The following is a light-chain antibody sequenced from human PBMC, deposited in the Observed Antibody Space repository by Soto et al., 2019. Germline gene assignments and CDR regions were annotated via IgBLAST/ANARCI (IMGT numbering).Light chain of an antibody. Sequence: QLVLTQPRSVSASPGQSVTISCTGTSSNVGGYNYVSWYQQHPGKAPKLMIYDASKRPSGVPDRFSGSKSGNAASLTISGLQAEDEADYYCCSYAASYTLVFGGGTKVTVL. V-gene: IGLV2-11*01. J-gene: IGLJ2*01. CDR2: DAS. CDR3: CSYAASYTLV. CDR1: SSNVGGYNY.